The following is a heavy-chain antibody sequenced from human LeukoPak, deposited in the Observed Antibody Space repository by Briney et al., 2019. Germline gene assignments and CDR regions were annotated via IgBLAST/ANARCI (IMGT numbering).Heavy chain of an antibody. CDR2: IYSGGST. CDR1: GFTVSSNY. Sequence: PGGSLRLSCAASGFTVSSNYMSWVRQAPGKGLEWVSVIYSGGSTDYADSVKGRFTISRDNSKNTLYLQMNSLRAEDTAVYYCAREAGQWLVQATPIDYWGQGTLVTVSS. J-gene: IGHJ4*02. D-gene: IGHD6-19*01. V-gene: IGHV3-53*01. CDR3: AREAGQWLVQATPIDY.